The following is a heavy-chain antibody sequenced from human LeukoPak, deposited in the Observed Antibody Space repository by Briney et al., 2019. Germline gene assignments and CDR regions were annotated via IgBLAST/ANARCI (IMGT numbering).Heavy chain of an antibody. CDR2: ISSGSRTI. J-gene: IGHJ4*02. CDR3: ARESITGDRDSDY. V-gene: IGHV3-48*01. Sequence: PGGSLRLSCAASGFSFSGYSMNWVRQAPGRGLEGISYISSGSRTIFYADSVKGRFSISRDHAKNSLYLLMDSLRADDTAVYYCARESITGDRDSDYWGQGTLITVSS. D-gene: IGHD7-27*01. CDR1: GFSFSGYS.